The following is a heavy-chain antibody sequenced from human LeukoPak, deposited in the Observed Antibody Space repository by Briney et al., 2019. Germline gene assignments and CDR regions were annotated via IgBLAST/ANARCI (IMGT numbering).Heavy chain of an antibody. CDR1: GFTFSRYA. CDR2: VSGSGRRI. J-gene: IGHJ4*02. CDR3: AKEKESCGGDCYCLLDS. D-gene: IGHD2-21*02. V-gene: IGHV3-23*01. Sequence: PGGSLRLSCAASGFTFSRYAMGWVRQAPGKGLEWVSVVSGSGRRIDYADPVKGRFTISSDNSKNTLFLQMNSLRVEDTAVYYCAKEKESCGGDCYCLLDSWGQGTLVTVSS.